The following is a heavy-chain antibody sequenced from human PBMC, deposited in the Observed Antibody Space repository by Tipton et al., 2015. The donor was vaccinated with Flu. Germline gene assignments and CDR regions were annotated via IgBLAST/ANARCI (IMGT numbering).Heavy chain of an antibody. Sequence: SLRLSCTASGFIFSHFGMHWVRQAPGKGLEWVAAIWYDGSRENYADSVRGRFTISRDNSKNILYLQMNSLRAEDTAVYFCAGDYSSGWYTNPGYWGQGTLVTVSS. J-gene: IGHJ4*02. CDR3: AGDYSSGWYTNPGY. V-gene: IGHV3-33*01. CDR1: GFIFSHFG. CDR2: IWYDGSRE. D-gene: IGHD6-19*01.